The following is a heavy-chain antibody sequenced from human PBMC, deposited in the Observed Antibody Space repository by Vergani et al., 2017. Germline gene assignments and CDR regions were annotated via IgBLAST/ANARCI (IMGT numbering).Heavy chain of an antibody. CDR1: GFTFSSYA. CDR2: ISGSGGST. J-gene: IGHJ2*01. D-gene: IGHD6-13*01. Sequence: EVQLLESGGGLVQPGGSLRLSCAASGFTFSSYAMSWVCQAPGKGLEWVSAISGSGGSTYYADSVKGRFTISRDNSKNTLYLQMNSLRAEDTAVYYCARSIPIAAAGKRYFDLWGRGTLVTVSS. CDR3: ARSIPIAAAGKRYFDL. V-gene: IGHV3-23*01.